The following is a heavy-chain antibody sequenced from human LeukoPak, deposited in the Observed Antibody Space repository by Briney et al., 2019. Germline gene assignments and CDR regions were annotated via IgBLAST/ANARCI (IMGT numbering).Heavy chain of an antibody. D-gene: IGHD4-17*01. J-gene: IGHJ4*02. V-gene: IGHV1-69*05. CDR1: GGTFSSYA. Sequence: SVKASCKASGGTFSSYAISWVRQAPGQGREWKGRIIPIFGTANYAQKFQGRVTITTDESTSTAYMELSSLRSEDTAVYYCASRYGDYVGQLDYWGQGTLVTVSS. CDR2: IIPIFGTA. CDR3: ASRYGDYVGQLDY.